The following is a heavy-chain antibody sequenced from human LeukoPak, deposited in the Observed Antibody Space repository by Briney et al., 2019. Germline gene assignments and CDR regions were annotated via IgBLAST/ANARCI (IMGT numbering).Heavy chain of an antibody. V-gene: IGHV3-48*02. J-gene: IGHJ4*02. Sequence: GGSLRLSCAASGFTFGYYSMSWVRKAPGKGLEWFAYIGGTDNKIYYADSVRGRFTISRDNAKNSLLLQMNSLRDEDTAVYYCARDHAWAFDFWGQGILVTVSS. CDR2: IGGTDNKI. CDR1: GFTFGYYS. CDR3: ARDHAWAFDF.